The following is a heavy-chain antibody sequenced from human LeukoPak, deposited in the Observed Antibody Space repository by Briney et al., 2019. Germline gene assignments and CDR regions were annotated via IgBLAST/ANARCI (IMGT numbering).Heavy chain of an antibody. V-gene: IGHV1-2*02. Sequence: ASVTVSCRASGYTFTSYYLHWVRQAPGQGPAWMGWINPNSGGTNYAQKFQGRVTMTRDTSINTAYMELSRLRSDDTAEYYCARALYYDSSGYYSSSYYYFQHWGQGTLVTVSS. CDR1: GYTFTSYY. J-gene: IGHJ1*01. CDR3: ARALYYDSSGYYSSSYYYFQH. CDR2: INPNSGGT. D-gene: IGHD3-22*01.